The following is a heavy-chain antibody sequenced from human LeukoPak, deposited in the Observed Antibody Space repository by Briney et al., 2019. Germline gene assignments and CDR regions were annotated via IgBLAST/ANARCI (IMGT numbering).Heavy chain of an antibody. Sequence: ASVKGSCKASGYTFTSYDINWVRQATGQGLEWMGWMNPNSGNTGYAQKFQGRVTITRNTSISTAYMELSSLRSEDTAVYYCARVRNVARYSGYDRTPFDYWGQGTLVTVSS. CDR3: ARVRNVARYSGYDRTPFDY. D-gene: IGHD5-12*01. CDR2: MNPNSGNT. V-gene: IGHV1-8*03. J-gene: IGHJ4*02. CDR1: GYTFTSYD.